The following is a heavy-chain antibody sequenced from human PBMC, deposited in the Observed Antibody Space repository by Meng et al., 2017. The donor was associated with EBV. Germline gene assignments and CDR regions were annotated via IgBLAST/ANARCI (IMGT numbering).Heavy chain of an antibody. Sequence: LWQSGLKWKRLGPSVKVSCKASGYTFRNYAINWMRQVPGQGLEWMGWINTYSGKATFAQGFTGRFVFSLDTPVTTAHLQISGLKTEDSAVYYCARGVEENGSHYPFDSWGQGTLVTVSS. CDR3: ARGVEENGSHYPFDS. D-gene: IGHD1-1*01. J-gene: IGHJ4*02. CDR2: INTYSGKA. CDR1: GYTFRNYA. V-gene: IGHV7-4-1*02.